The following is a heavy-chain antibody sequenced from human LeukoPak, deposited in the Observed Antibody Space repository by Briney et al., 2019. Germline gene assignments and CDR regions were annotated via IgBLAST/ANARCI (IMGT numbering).Heavy chain of an antibody. CDR1: GYSFTNFW. J-gene: IGHJ4*02. D-gene: IGHD5-24*01. Sequence: GESLKISCKGSGYSFTNFWIGWVRQMPGKGLEWMGIIYPGDSDTRYSPSFQGQVTISADKSISTAYPQWSSLKASDTAMYYCTMSKDGYNLEYWGQGTLVTVSS. CDR2: IYPGDSDT. V-gene: IGHV5-51*01. CDR3: TMSKDGYNLEY.